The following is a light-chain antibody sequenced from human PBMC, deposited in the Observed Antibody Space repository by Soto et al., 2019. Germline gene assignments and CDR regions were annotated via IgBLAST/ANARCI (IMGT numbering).Light chain of an antibody. CDR3: SSYAASNHFYVE. V-gene: IGLV2-8*01. CDR2: EVT. J-gene: IGLJ3*02. CDR1: SSDVGGYNY. Sequence: QSALTQPPSASGSPGQSVTISCTGTSSDVGGYNYVSWYQQYPGRAPKLMIYEVTKRPSGVPDRFSGSKSGNTASLTVSGLHAEDEADSYCSSYAASNHFYVEFGGETKVTV.